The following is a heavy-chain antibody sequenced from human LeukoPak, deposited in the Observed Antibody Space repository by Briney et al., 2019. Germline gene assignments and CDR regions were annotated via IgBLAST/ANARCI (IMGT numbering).Heavy chain of an antibody. J-gene: IGHJ3*02. Sequence: GESLKISCKGSGYSFTSYWIGWVHQMPGKGLEWMGIIYPGDSDTRYSPSFQGQVTISADKSISTAYLQWSSLKASDTAMYYCARRVVVVAATPEDAFDIWGQGTMVTVSS. D-gene: IGHD2-15*01. CDR2: IYPGDSDT. V-gene: IGHV5-51*07. CDR1: GYSFTSYW. CDR3: ARRVVVVAATPEDAFDI.